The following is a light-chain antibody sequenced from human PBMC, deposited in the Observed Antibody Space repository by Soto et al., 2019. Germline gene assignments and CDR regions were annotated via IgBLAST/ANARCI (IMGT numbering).Light chain of an antibody. CDR1: QTIGTS. CDR2: KAS. J-gene: IGKJ1*01. Sequence: DIQMTHSPSTLSSSLVDRVTITCRATQTIGTSLAWYQQIPGRAPKLLIYKASILDTGVPSRFSGSGSGTEFTLTISSLQTDDFATYYCQQYKTYSTFGQGTKVDIK. CDR3: QQYKTYST. V-gene: IGKV1-5*03.